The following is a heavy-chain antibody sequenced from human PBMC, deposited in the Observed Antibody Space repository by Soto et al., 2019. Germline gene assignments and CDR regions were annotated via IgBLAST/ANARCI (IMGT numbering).Heavy chain of an antibody. CDR1: FSGYY. CDR3: ARDYAPRLVPAAGRWFDP. V-gene: IGHV4-34*01. CDR2: INHSGST. J-gene: IGHJ5*02. D-gene: IGHD2-2*01. Sequence: FSGYYWSWIRQPPGKGLEWTGEINHSGSTNYNPSLKSRVTISVDTSKNQFSLKLSSVTAADTAVYYCARDYAPRLVPAAGRWFDPWGQGTLVTVSS.